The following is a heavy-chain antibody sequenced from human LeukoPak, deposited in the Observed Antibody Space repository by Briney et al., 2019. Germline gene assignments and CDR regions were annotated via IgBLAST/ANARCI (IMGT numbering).Heavy chain of an antibody. J-gene: IGHJ4*02. V-gene: IGHV3-74*01. CDR3: ARVGYSSDWYYFDY. Sequence: GGSLRLSCAASGFTLSSYWMHWVRQAPGKGLVWVSRIKSDGSSTNYADSVKGRFTISRDNAKNTMYLQMNSLRAEDTAVYYCARVGYSSDWYYFDYWGQGTLVTVSS. CDR2: IKSDGSST. D-gene: IGHD6-19*01. CDR1: GFTLSSYW.